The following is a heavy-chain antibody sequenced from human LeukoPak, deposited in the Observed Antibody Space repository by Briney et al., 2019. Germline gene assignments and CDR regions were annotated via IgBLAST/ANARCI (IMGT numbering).Heavy chain of an antibody. D-gene: IGHD2-15*01. J-gene: IGHJ4*02. CDR1: GYTFTSYY. CDR3: AGEDCSGGSCYGY. CDR2: INPSGGST. V-gene: IGHV1-46*01. Sequence: ASVKVSCKASGYTFTSYYMHWVRQAPGQGLEWMGIINPSGGSTSYAQKFQGRVTMTRDTSTSTVYMELSSLRSEDTAVHYCAGEDCSGGSCYGYWGQGTLVTVSS.